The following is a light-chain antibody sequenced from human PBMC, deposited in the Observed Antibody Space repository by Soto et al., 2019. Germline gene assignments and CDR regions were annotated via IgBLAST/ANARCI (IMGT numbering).Light chain of an antibody. V-gene: IGKV3-11*01. Sequence: EIVLTQSPATLSLSPGERATLSCRASQSVSSYLAWYQQKPGQAPRLLIYDASNRATGIPARFSGSGSGTDFTPTISSLEHEDFSVDYCQQRSNWPPQYTFGQGTKLEIK. CDR2: DAS. CDR1: QSVSSY. J-gene: IGKJ2*01. CDR3: QQRSNWPPQYT.